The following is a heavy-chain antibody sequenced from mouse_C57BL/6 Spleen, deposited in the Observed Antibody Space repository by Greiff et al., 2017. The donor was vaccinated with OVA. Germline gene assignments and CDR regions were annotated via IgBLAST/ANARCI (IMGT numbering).Heavy chain of an antibody. D-gene: IGHD4-1*01. Sequence: EVMLVESGGDLVKPGGSLKLSCAASGFTFSSYGMSWVRQTPDKRLEWVATISSGGSYTYYPDSVKGRFTISRDNAKNTLYLQMSSLKSEDTAMYYCARHLTEYYFDYWGQGTTLTVSS. V-gene: IGHV5-6*02. CDR3: ARHLTEYYFDY. J-gene: IGHJ2*01. CDR1: GFTFSSYG. CDR2: ISSGGSYT.